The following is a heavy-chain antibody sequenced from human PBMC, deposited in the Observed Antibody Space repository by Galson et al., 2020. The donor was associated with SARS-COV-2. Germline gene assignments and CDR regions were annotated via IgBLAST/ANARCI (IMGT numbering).Heavy chain of an antibody. D-gene: IGHD1-26*01. J-gene: IGHJ4*02. CDR1: GFIYSDYA. Sequence: GESLKLSCAASGFIYSDYAMTWARQAPGKGLEWVSSISGSGDRTYYAGSVKGRLTISRDNSENTVYLQMNSLRAEDTAVYYCAKWREGGVDYFEHWGQGSLVTVSA. CDR3: AKWREGGVDYFEH. CDR2: ISGSGDRT. V-gene: IGHV3-23*01.